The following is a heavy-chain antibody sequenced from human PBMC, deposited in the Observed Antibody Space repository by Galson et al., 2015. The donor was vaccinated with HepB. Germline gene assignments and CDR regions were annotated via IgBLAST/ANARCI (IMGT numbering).Heavy chain of an antibody. D-gene: IGHD2-15*01. CDR2: ISYDGSNK. V-gene: IGHV3-30*18. Sequence: SLRLSCAASGFTFSSYGMHWVRQAPGKGLEWVALISYDGSNKYYADSVKGRFTISRDNSKNTLYLQINSLRTEDTAVYFCAKPGDDCSGGSCYSGNQLFYAYFEMWGQGTMVTVSS. J-gene: IGHJ3*02. CDR1: GFTFSSYG. CDR3: AKPGDDCSGGSCYSGNQLFYAYFEM.